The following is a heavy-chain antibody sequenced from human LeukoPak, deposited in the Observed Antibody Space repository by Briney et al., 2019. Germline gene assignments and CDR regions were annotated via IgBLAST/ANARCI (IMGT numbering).Heavy chain of an antibody. D-gene: IGHD3-10*01. CDR2: IKSKTDGGTT. CDR3: TTDPYYYGSGSFLPYYDY. J-gene: IGHJ4*02. V-gene: IGHV3-15*01. Sequence: PGGSLRLSCAASGFTFSNAWMSWVRQARGKGLEWVGRIKSKTDGGTTDYAAPVKGRFTISKDDSKTTLYLQMDSLKTEDTAVYYCTTDPYYYGSGSFLPYYDYWGQGTLVTVSS. CDR1: GFTFSNAW.